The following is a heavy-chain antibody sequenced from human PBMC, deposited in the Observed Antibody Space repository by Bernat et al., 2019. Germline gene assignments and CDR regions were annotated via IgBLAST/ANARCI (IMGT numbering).Heavy chain of an antibody. Sequence: EVQLVESGGGLVQPGGSLRLSCAASGFTFSSYEMNWVRQAPGKGLEWVSYISSSGSTIYYADSVKGRFTISRDNAKNSLYLQMNSLRAEDTAIYYCARDWHYYFDYWGQGTLVTVSS. V-gene: IGHV3-48*03. CDR3: ARDWHYYFDY. CDR1: GFTFSSYE. CDR2: ISSSGSTI. J-gene: IGHJ4*02.